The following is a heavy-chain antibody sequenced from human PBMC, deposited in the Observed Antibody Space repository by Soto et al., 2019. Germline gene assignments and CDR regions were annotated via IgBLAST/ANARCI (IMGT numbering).Heavy chain of an antibody. J-gene: IGHJ6*04. CDR3: AAAYCSSTSCYMGYYYGMEV. CDR1: GMPFTSSA. V-gene: IGHV1-58*01. CDR2: IVVGSGNT. Sequence: SGKVSCNATGMPFTSSAVQWVRQARGQRLEWIGWIVVGSGNTNYAQKFQERVTITRDMSTSTAYMELSSLRSEDTAVYYCAAAYCSSTSCYMGYYYGMEVWGKGTTVTVST. D-gene: IGHD2-2*02.